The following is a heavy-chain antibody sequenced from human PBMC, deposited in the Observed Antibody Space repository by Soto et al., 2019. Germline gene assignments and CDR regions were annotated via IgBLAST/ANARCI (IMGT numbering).Heavy chain of an antibody. D-gene: IGHD6-13*01. Sequence: GESLKISCAASGFTFSSYAMHWVRQAPGKGLEWVAVISYDGSNKYYADSVKGRFTISRDNSKNTLYLQMNSLRAEDTAVYYCARELAYSSSWYQSYYYYYGMDVWGQGTTVTVSS. CDR1: GFTFSSYA. J-gene: IGHJ6*02. CDR3: ARELAYSSSWYQSYYYYYGMDV. V-gene: IGHV3-30-3*01. CDR2: ISYDGSNK.